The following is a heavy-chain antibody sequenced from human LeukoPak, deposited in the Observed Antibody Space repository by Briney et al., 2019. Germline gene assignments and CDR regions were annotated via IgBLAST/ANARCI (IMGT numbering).Heavy chain of an antibody. J-gene: IGHJ2*01. Sequence: PSETLSLTCTVSDGSISSYYWSWIRQPPGKGLEWIGYIYYSGSTSYNPSLKSRVTISVDTSKNQFSLKLSSVTAADTAVYYCARITIFSRWYFDLWGRGTLVTVSS. D-gene: IGHD3-9*01. CDR2: IYYSGST. V-gene: IGHV4-59*08. CDR3: ARITIFSRWYFDL. CDR1: DGSISSYY.